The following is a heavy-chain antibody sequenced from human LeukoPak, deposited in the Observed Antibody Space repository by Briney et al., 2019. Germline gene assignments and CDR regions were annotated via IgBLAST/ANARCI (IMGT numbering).Heavy chain of an antibody. CDR2: INHSGST. CDR3: ARGRGYCSGGSCYFDP. D-gene: IGHD2-15*01. V-gene: IGHV4-34*01. Sequence: SETLSLTCAVYGGSFSGYYWSWIRQPPGKGLEWIGEINHSGSTNYNPSLKSRVTISVDTSKNQFSLKLCSVTAADTAVYYCARGRGYCSGGSCYFDPWGQGTLVTVSS. J-gene: IGHJ5*02. CDR1: GGSFSGYY.